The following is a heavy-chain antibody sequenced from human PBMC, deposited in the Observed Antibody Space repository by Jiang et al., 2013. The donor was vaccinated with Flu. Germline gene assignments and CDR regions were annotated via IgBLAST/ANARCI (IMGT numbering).Heavy chain of an antibody. CDR2: ISYDGSNK. J-gene: IGHJ3*02. Sequence: GVVQPGRSLRLSCAASGFTFSSYGMHWVRQAPGKGLEWVAVISYDGSNKYYADSVKGRFTISRDNSKNTLYLQMNSLRAEDTAVYYCAKDPGSLAYCGGDCYGAFDIWGQGTMVTVSS. CDR1: GFTFSSYG. D-gene: IGHD2-21*02. CDR3: AKDPGSLAYCGGDCYGAFDI. V-gene: IGHV3-30*18.